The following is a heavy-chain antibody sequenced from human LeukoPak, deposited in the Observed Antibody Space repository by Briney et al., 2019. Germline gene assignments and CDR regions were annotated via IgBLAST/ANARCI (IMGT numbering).Heavy chain of an antibody. V-gene: IGHV4-34*01. D-gene: IGHD2-2*01. J-gene: IGHJ4*02. CDR1: GGSFSGYY. CDR2: INHSGST. CDR3: ARVVENCSSTSCYAFDY. Sequence: SETLSLTCAVYGGSFSGYYWSWIRQPPGKGLEWIGEINHSGSTNYNPSLKSRVTISVDTSKNQFSLKLSSVTAADAAVYYCARVVENCSSTSCYAFDYWGQGTLVTVSS.